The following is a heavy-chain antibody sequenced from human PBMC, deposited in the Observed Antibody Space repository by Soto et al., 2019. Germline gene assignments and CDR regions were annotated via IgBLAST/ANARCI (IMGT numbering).Heavy chain of an antibody. Sequence: QVQLQESGPGLVKPSETLSLTCTVSGGSISSYYWSWIRQPPGKGLEWIAYFFYSGSTYYNPSLKRRVTSSVDKSNNQFSLKLSPVTAADAAVYYCATHPTYEDPPDYWGQGTLVTVSS. J-gene: IGHJ4*02. CDR2: FFYSGST. CDR1: GGSISSYY. D-gene: IGHD2-21*01. CDR3: ATHPTYEDPPDY. V-gene: IGHV4-59*08.